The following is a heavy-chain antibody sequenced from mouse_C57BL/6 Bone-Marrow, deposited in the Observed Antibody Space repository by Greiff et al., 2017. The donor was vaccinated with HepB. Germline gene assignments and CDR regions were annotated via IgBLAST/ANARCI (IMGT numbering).Heavy chain of an antibody. V-gene: IGHV8-8*01. J-gene: IGHJ4*01. CDR3: ARSYYYGSSYYAMDY. D-gene: IGHD1-1*01. CDR2: IWWDDDK. Sequence: QVTLKVSGPGILQPSQTLSLTCSFSGFSLSTFGMGVGWIRQPSGKGLEWLAHIWWDDDKYYNPALKSRLTISKDTSKNQVFLKIANVDAADTATYYCARSYYYGSSYYAMDYWGQGTSVTVSS. CDR1: GFSLSTFGMG.